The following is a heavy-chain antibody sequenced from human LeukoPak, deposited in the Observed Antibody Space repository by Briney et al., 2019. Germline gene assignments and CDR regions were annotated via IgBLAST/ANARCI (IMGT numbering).Heavy chain of an antibody. CDR2: ISYDGSNK. CDR1: GFTFSSYG. J-gene: IGHJ6*03. V-gene: IGHV3-30*06. Sequence: GRSLRLSCAASGFTFSSYGMHWVRQAPGKGLEWVTVISYDGSNKYYADSVKGRFTISRDNSKNTLYLQMNSLRAEDTAVYYCARGDSSGRYMDVWGKGTTVTVSS. CDR3: ARGDSSGRYMDV. D-gene: IGHD6-19*01.